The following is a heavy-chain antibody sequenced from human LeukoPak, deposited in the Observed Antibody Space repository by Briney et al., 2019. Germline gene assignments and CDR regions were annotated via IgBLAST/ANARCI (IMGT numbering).Heavy chain of an antibody. CDR2: ISAYNGNT. J-gene: IGHJ4*02. Sequence: VKVSCKASGYTFTSYGISWVRQAPGEGLEWMGWISAYNGNTNYAQKLPGRVTMTTDTSTSTAYMELRSLRSDDTAVYYCARLLGYCSGGSCYGDDWGQGTLVTVSS. CDR1: GYTFTSYG. V-gene: IGHV1-18*04. D-gene: IGHD2-15*01. CDR3: ARLLGYCSGGSCYGDD.